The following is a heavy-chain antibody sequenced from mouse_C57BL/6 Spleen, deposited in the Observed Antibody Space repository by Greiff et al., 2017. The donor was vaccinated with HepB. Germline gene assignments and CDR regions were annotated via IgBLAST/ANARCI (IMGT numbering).Heavy chain of an antibody. CDR1: GYTFTSYW. D-gene: IGHD2-5*01. CDR3: ATLEICYSNWEFAV. J-gene: IGHJ3*01. V-gene: IGHV1-55*01. CDR2: IYPGSGST. Sequence: QVQLQQPGAELVKPGASVKMSCKASGYTFTSYWINWVKQRPGQGLEWIGEIYPGSGSTNYNEKFKSKATLTVDTSSSTAYMQLSSLTSEDSADYYCATLEICYSNWEFAVWGKGTMVTVSA.